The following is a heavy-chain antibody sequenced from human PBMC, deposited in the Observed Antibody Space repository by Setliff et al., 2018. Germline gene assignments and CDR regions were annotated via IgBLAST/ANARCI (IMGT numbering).Heavy chain of an antibody. D-gene: IGHD3-3*01. V-gene: IGHV3-30*01. J-gene: IGHJ6*04. CDR2: TSYDGINK. Sequence: GGSLRLSCAASGFIFSNYAMHWVRQAPGKGLEWVAVTSYDGINKYYADSVKGRFTISRDNSKNTLYLQMNTLRTEDTAVYYCARDFRGGLLGATHNYNFWSGVKDVWGKGTTVTVSS. CDR3: ARDFRGGLLGATHNYNFWSGVKDV. CDR1: GFIFSNYA.